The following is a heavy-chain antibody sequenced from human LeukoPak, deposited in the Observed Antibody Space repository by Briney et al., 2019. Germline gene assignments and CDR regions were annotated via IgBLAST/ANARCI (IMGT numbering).Heavy chain of an antibody. CDR1: GFTFSSNY. Sequence: PGGSLRLSCAASGFTFSSNYMSWVRQAPGKGLEWVANIKQDGSEKYYVDSVKGRFTISRDNAKNSLYLQMNSLRAEDTAVYYCARDGAPYMDVWGKGTTVTVSS. V-gene: IGHV3-7*01. J-gene: IGHJ6*03. CDR2: IKQDGSEK. CDR3: ARDGAPYMDV. D-gene: IGHD1-26*01.